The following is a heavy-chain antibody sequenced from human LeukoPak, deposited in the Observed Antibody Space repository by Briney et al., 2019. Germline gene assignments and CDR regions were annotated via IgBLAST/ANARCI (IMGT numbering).Heavy chain of an antibody. CDR2: INPNSGGT. CDR3: ARGDIVVVVAATHALDY. D-gene: IGHD2-15*01. CDR1: GYTFTGYY. Sequence: ASVKVSCKASGYTFTGYYMHWVRQAPGQGLEWMGWINPNSGGTNYAQKFQGRVTMTRDMSTSTVYMELSSLRSEDTAVYYCARGDIVVVVAATHALDYWGQGTLVTVSS. V-gene: IGHV1-2*02. J-gene: IGHJ4*02.